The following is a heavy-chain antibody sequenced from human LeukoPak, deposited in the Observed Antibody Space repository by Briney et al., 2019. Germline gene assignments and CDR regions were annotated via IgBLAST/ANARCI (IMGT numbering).Heavy chain of an antibody. CDR2: IYHSGST. CDR1: GYSISSGYY. V-gene: IGHV4-38-2*02. J-gene: IGHJ4*02. Sequence: MPSETLSLTCTVSGYSISSGYYWGWIRQPPGKGLEWIGSIYHSGSTYYNPSLKSRVTISVDTSKNQFSLKLSSVTAADTAVYYCARFSRGNFDYWGQGTLVTVSS. CDR3: ARFSRGNFDY. D-gene: IGHD3-10*01.